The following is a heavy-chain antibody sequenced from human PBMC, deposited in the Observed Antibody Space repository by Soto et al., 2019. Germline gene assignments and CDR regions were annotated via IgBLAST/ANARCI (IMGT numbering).Heavy chain of an antibody. V-gene: IGHV4-31*03. CDR1: GGSSSSGGYC. CDR3: ARSIDS. CDR2: IYYSGST. Sequence: TLCLTCTVAGGSSSSGGYCWSWIRHHPGKGLEWIGYIYYSGSTYYNPSLKSRVTISVDTSKNQFSLKLSSVTEADTAMYYCARSIDSWGQGTLVTVSS. J-gene: IGHJ5*01.